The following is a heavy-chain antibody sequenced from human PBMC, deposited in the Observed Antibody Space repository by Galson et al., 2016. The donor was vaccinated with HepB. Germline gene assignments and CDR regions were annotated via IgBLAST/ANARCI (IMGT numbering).Heavy chain of an antibody. Sequence: TLSLTCTVSGGSISSVNHFWSWIRQPPGRALEWIGYIYYSGAAHYHPSLKSRVTISVDTSKNQFSLRLNSVTAADTAEYYCARVVISGDDDAFDTWGQGTMVTVSS. J-gene: IGHJ3*02. CDR3: ARVVISGDDDAFDT. CDR2: IYYSGAA. D-gene: IGHD2-21*01. CDR1: GGSISSVNHF. V-gene: IGHV4-30-4*01.